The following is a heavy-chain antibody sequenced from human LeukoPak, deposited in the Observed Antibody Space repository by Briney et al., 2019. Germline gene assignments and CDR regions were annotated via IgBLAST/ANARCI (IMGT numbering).Heavy chain of an antibody. CDR1: GGSISSYY. J-gene: IGHJ4*02. Sequence: PSETLSLTCTVSGGSISSYYWTWIRQPPGKGLEWIGFVYYSGSTNYNPSLKSRVTISLDASKKQFFLKLSSVTAADTAVYYCARVGSGSYLDYWGQGTLVTVSS. V-gene: IGHV4-59*01. D-gene: IGHD3-10*01. CDR3: ARVGSGSYLDY. CDR2: VYYSGST.